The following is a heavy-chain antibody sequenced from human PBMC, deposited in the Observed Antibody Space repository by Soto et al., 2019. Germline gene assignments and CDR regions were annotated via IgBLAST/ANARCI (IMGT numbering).Heavy chain of an antibody. V-gene: IGHV3-23*01. Sequence: EMQVLESGGGLVQPGGSLRLSCVASGFPFSCCAMSWVRQAPGRGLEWVPTIHGGGDYTHYTDSLRGRFTISRDNSRNKVFLQMNSHTVGEKAMYCCAQNRGPGSHTKWSFDVWGGGTQVTVSS. CDR2: IHGGGDYT. CDR3: AQNRGPGSHTKWSFDV. J-gene: IGHJ2*01. CDR1: GFPFSCCA. D-gene: IGHD1-26*01.